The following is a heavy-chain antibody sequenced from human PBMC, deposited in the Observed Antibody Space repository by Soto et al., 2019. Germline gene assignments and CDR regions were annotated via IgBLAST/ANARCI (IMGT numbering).Heavy chain of an antibody. CDR1: GGSIIGSGFH. CDR3: ARGKGY. J-gene: IGHJ4*02. CDR2: IYYSGTA. Sequence: SETLSLTCTVSGGSIIGSGFHWAWIRQPPGKGLEWIGSIYYSGTANYSPSLKSRVTISVDTSKNQFSLKLSSVTAADTAVYYCARGKGYWGQGTLVTVSS. V-gene: IGHV4-39*07.